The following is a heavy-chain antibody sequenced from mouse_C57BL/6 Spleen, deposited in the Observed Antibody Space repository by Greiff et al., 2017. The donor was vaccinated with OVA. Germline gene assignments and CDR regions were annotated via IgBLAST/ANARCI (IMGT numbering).Heavy chain of an antibody. CDR2: IDPSDSET. CDR3: ARGADYGYAMDY. Sequence: QVQLQQPGAELVRPGSSVKLSCKASGYTFTSYWMHWVKQRPIQGLEWIGNIDPSDSETHYNQKFKDKATLTVDKSSSTAYMQISRLTSEDSAVYYCARGADYGYAMDYWGQGTSVTVSS. J-gene: IGHJ4*01. D-gene: IGHD2-4*01. CDR1: GYTFTSYW. V-gene: IGHV1-52*01.